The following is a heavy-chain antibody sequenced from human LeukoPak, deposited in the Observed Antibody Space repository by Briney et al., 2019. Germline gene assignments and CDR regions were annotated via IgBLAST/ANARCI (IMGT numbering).Heavy chain of an antibody. CDR1: GYSISSGYY. CDR3: ARLTWQKYSSNWFDP. D-gene: IGHD6-6*01. Sequence: SETLSLTCTVSGYSISSGYYWGWIRQPPGKGLEWIGSIYHSGSTYYNPSLKSRVTISVDTSKNQFSLKLSSVTAADTAVYYCARLTWQKYSSNWFDPWGQGTLVTVSS. V-gene: IGHV4-38-2*02. J-gene: IGHJ5*02. CDR2: IYHSGST.